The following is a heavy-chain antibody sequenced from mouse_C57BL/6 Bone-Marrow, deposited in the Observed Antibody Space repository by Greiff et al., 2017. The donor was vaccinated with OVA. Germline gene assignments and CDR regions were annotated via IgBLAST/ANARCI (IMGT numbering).Heavy chain of an antibody. V-gene: IGHV14-2*01. J-gene: IGHJ2*01. Sequence: EVNVVESGAELVKPGASVKLSCTASGFNIKDYYMHWVQQRTEQGLEWIGRIDPEDGETKYAPIFQGQATITARTTSNTAYLQLSIQTSVDTAVYYCTRGWIIITTEKYYFDYWGQGTTLTVSS. CDR1: GFNIKDYY. D-gene: IGHD1-1*01. CDR2: IDPEDGET. CDR3: TRGWIIITTEKYYFDY.